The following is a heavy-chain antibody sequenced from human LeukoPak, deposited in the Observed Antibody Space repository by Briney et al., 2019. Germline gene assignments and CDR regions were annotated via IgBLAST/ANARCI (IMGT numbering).Heavy chain of an antibody. J-gene: IGHJ4*02. V-gene: IGHV1-46*01. CDR3: ARHSLIGTTPFDY. CDR1: GYTFTSYY. Sequence: ASVKVSCKASGYTFTSYYMHWVRQAPGQGLEWMGLINPSSGNTPYAQQFQGRVTMTRDTSTSTVYMELSSLRSEDTAVYYCARHSLIGTTPFDYWGQGTLVTVPS. D-gene: IGHD1-20*01. CDR2: INPSSGNT.